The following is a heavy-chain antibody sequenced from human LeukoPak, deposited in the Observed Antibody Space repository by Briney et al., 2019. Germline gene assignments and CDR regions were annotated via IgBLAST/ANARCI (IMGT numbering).Heavy chain of an antibody. Sequence: SVTVSCMASVGTFSSYAISWVRQAPGQGLEWMGGSIPIFGTANYAQKFQGRVTITADESTSTAYMELSSLRSGDTAVYYCARDSRDYGSGSSQYYFDYWGQGTLVTVSS. D-gene: IGHD3-10*01. CDR3: ARDSRDYGSGSSQYYFDY. CDR1: VGTFSSYA. V-gene: IGHV1-69*13. J-gene: IGHJ4*02. CDR2: SIPIFGTA.